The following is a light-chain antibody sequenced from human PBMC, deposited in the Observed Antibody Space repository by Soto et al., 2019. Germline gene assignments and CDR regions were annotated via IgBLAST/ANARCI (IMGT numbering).Light chain of an antibody. CDR2: GAS. J-gene: IGKJ2*01. Sequence: EIVMTQSPGTLSVSPGERATLSCRASQSVSSSLAWYQQRPGQAPRLLIYGASTRATGVPARFSGSGSGTEFPLTITRLQSEDFAVYYCQQYNNWPPYTFGQGTKLQIK. V-gene: IGKV3-15*01. CDR3: QQYNNWPPYT. CDR1: QSVSSS.